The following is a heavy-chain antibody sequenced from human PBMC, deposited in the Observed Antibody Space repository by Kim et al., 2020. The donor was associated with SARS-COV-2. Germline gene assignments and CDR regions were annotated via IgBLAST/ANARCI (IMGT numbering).Heavy chain of an antibody. J-gene: IGHJ6*02. CDR3: ARGFGEEAGRDYYYYGMDV. Sequence: RRVTIPVDTSKNQFSLKLSSVTAADTAVYYCARGFGEEAGRDYYYYGMDVWGQGTTVTVSS. D-gene: IGHD3-10*01. V-gene: IGHV4-61*06.